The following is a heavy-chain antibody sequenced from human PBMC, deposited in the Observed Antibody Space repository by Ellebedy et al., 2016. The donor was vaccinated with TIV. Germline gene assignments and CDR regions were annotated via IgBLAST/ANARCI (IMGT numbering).Heavy chain of an antibody. CDR2: IYQDGSDQ. D-gene: IGHD4-17*01. V-gene: IGHV3-7*01. Sequence: PGGSLRLSCAASGFSFRSYWMGWVRQAPGKGLEWVANIYQDGSDQYSVESVKGRFTISRDNANKSLFLQMNSLRVEDTAVYYCARRGSYGDYAVQVNSWFDAWGQGTLVTVSS. CDR1: GFSFRSYW. J-gene: IGHJ5*02. CDR3: ARRGSYGDYAVQVNSWFDA.